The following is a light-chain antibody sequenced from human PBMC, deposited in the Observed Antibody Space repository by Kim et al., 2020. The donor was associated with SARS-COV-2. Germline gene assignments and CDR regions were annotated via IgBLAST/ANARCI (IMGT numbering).Light chain of an antibody. Sequence: DIQMTQSPSSLSASVGDRVTITCRASQSISSYLNWYQQKPVKAPKLLIYAASSLQSGVPSRFSGSGSGTDFTLTISSLQPEDFATYYCQQSYSMPPITFGQGTRLEIK. CDR2: AAS. CDR3: QQSYSMPPIT. V-gene: IGKV1-39*01. J-gene: IGKJ5*01. CDR1: QSISSY.